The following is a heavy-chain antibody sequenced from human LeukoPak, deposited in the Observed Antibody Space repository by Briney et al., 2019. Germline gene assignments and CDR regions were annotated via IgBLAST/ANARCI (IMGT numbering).Heavy chain of an antibody. CDR2: ISSSSSYI. Sequence: GGSLRLSCAASGFTFSSYSMNRVRQAPGKGLEWVSSISSSSSYIYYADSVKGRFTISRDNAKNSLYLQMNSLRAEDTAVYYCARVGPHDAFDIWGQGTMVTVSS. CDR3: ARVGPHDAFDI. J-gene: IGHJ3*02. V-gene: IGHV3-21*01. CDR1: GFTFSSYS.